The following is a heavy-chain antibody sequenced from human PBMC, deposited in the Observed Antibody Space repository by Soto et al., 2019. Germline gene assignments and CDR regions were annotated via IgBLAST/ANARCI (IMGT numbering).Heavy chain of an antibody. V-gene: IGHV1-24*01. CDR2: FDPEDGET. Sequence: ASVKVSCKVSGYTLTELYMHWVRQPPGKGLEWMGGFDPEDGETIYAQKFQGRVTMTEDTSTDTAYMELNSLRSDDTAVYFCATGIFEGEAGYFAFWGRGPLVIVSA. J-gene: IGHJ4*02. CDR3: ATGIFEGEAGYFAF. D-gene: IGHD3-16*01. CDR1: GYTLTELY.